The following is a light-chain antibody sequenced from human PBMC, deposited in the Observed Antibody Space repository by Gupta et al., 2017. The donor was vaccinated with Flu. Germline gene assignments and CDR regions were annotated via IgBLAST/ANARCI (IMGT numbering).Light chain of an antibody. CDR2: KAS. J-gene: IGKJ1*01. V-gene: IGKV1-5*03. CDR1: QSISSW. Sequence: SPSTLSASVGDRVTSTCRDSQSISSWLAWYQQKPGKAPKLMIYKASRGESGVTSRFSGSGYGTEFTLTISSLQHDDCANYYCQQDNSYRTFGQGTXVEIK. CDR3: QQDNSYRT.